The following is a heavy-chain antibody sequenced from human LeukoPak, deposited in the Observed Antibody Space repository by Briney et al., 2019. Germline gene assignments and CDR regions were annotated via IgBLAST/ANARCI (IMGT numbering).Heavy chain of an antibody. D-gene: IGHD5-18*01. CDR3: AKELRGYSYGYIFDY. V-gene: IGHV3-53*05. CDR1: GFTVSSYS. J-gene: IGHJ4*02. CDR2: IYSDGNS. Sequence: GGSLRLSCAASGFTVSSYSMSWVRQAPGKGLEWVSVIYSDGNSYYAESVKGRFTISRDNSKNTLYLQMNSLRAEDTAVYYCAKELRGYSYGYIFDYWGQGTLVTVSS.